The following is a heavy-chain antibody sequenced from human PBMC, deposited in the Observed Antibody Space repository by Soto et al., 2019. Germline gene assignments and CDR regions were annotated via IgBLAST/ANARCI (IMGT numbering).Heavy chain of an antibody. V-gene: IGHV2-5*01. D-gene: IGHD6-25*01. Sequence: QLTLKESGPTLVKPTQTLTLTCTFSGFSLTTTGLGVGWIRQPPGKTLEFLASIYWYDFQRYSPSLKSRLTITKDTSRNQVVLTMTNMDPADTATYYCAHRPDGSHFDYLGQGILVTVSS. CDR2: IYWYDFQ. J-gene: IGHJ4*02. CDR1: GFSLTTTGLG. CDR3: AHRPDGSHFDY.